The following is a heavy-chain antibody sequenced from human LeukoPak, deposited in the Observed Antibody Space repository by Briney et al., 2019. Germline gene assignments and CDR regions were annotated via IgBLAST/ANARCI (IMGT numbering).Heavy chain of an antibody. Sequence: PGGSLRLSCTAPGFAFGDYAMNWFRQSPGKGLEWVSFIRSKVYGGTTEYAASVKGRFIISRDDSKSIAYLQMNSLKTEDTAVYYCASWDSRFEPWGQGTLVTVSS. CDR2: IRSKVYGGTT. CDR3: ASWDSRFEP. V-gene: IGHV3-49*03. CDR1: GFAFGDYA. D-gene: IGHD1-26*01. J-gene: IGHJ5*02.